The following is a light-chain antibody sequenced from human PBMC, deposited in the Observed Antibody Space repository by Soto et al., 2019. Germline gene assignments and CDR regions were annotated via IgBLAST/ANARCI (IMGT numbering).Light chain of an antibody. CDR1: QDISSY. V-gene: IGKV1-9*01. CDR3: QQLNSYPGFT. CDR2: AAS. Sequence: DIQLTQSPSFLSASVGDRVTITCRASQDISSYLAWYQQKPGKAPKLLIYAASTLQSGVPSRFSGSGSGTEFTLTISSLQPEDFATYYCQQLNSYPGFTFGPGTKVDI. J-gene: IGKJ3*01.